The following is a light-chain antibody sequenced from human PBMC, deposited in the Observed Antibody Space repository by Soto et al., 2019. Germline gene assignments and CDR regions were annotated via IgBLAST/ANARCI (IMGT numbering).Light chain of an antibody. Sequence: DIQMTQSPSTLSASVGDRGTITCRASQSIRSWLAWYQQKPGKAPKLLIYKASSLESGVPSRFSGSGSGTELTLTISSLQPDDFATYYCQQYNSYPWTFGQGTKLEIK. V-gene: IGKV1-5*03. J-gene: IGKJ2*02. CDR2: KAS. CDR3: QQYNSYPWT. CDR1: QSIRSW.